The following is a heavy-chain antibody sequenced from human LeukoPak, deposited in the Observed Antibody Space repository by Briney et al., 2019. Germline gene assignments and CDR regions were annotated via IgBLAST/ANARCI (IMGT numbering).Heavy chain of an antibody. V-gene: IGHV5-51*01. CDR3: ARLYCSTTSCYYYFYYMDV. J-gene: IGHJ6*03. Sequence: GGSLKISCKGSGYSFTSYWIGWVRQMPGKGLEWMGIIYPGDSDTRYSPSFQGQVTISADKSISTAYLQWSSLEASDTAMYYWARLYCSTTSCYYYFYYMDVWGKGTTVTVSS. D-gene: IGHD2-2*01. CDR1: GYSFTSYW. CDR2: IYPGDSDT.